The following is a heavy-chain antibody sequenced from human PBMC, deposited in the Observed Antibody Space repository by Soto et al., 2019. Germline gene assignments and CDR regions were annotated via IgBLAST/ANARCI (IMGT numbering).Heavy chain of an antibody. CDR1: GYTFTSYG. V-gene: IGHV1-18*01. D-gene: IGHD2-2*01. CDR2: ISAYNGNT. CDR3: ARPLGYCSSTSCYRRFDP. J-gene: IGHJ5*02. Sequence: QVQLVQSGAEVKKPGASVKVSCKASGYTFTSYGISWVRQAPGQGLEWMGWISAYNGNTNYAQKLQGRVTMTTDTSTSTAYMELRSQRSDDTAVYYCARPLGYCSSTSCYRRFDPWGQGTLVTVSS.